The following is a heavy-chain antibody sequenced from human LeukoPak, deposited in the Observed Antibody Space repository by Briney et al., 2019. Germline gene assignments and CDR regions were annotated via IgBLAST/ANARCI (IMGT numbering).Heavy chain of an antibody. D-gene: IGHD3-16*01. Sequence: ASVKVSCKASGYTFTSYGISWVRQAPGQGLEWMGWISAYNGNTNYAQKLQGRVTMTTGTSTSTAYMELRSLRSDDTAVYYCARDLRGIGEDWFDPWGQGTLVTVSS. V-gene: IGHV1-18*01. J-gene: IGHJ5*02. CDR3: ARDLRGIGEDWFDP. CDR1: GYTFTSYG. CDR2: ISAYNGNT.